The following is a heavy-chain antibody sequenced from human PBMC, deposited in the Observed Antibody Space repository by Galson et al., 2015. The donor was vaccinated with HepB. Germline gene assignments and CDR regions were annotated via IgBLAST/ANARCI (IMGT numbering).Heavy chain of an antibody. J-gene: IGHJ2*01. Sequence: SLRLSCAASKFTFSSYWMTWVRQAPGKGLEWVASLKQDGSEKYYLDSVKGRFTVSRDNTKNSLYLQMDSLRVDDTAVYYCARDHDPSARPLWYFDLWGRGTLVTVSS. CDR3: ARDHDPSARPLWYFDL. CDR2: LKQDGSEK. V-gene: IGHV3-7*01. CDR1: KFTFSSYW. D-gene: IGHD1-1*01.